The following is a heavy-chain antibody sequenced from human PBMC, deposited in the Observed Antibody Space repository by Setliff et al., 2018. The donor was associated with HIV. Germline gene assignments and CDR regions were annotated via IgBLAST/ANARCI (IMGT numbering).Heavy chain of an antibody. CDR2: ICSSGST. V-gene: IGHV4-61*09. Sequence: SETLSLTCTVSGGSISSGHYYWSWIRQPAGKGLEWIGHICSSGSTNYNPSLKSRVTISVDTSKNQFSLKLSSVTAADTAVYYCAKQYCGGDCYSDSYYYMDVWGKGTTVTVSS. CDR1: GGSISSGHYY. D-gene: IGHD2-21*01. CDR3: AKQYCGGDCYSDSYYYMDV. J-gene: IGHJ6*03.